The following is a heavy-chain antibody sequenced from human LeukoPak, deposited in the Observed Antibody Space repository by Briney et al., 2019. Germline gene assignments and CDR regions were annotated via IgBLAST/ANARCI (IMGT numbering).Heavy chain of an antibody. D-gene: IGHD3-3*01. J-gene: IGHJ6*03. V-gene: IGHV1-46*03. CDR1: GYTFTNYY. Sequence: GASVKVSCEASGYTFTNYYMHWVRQAPGQGLEWMGTINPGGGGTSYAQKFQGRVTMTRDTPTSTVYMELSSLRSEDTAVYYCARDSPITIFGVHYYYMDVWGKGTTVTASS. CDR3: ARDSPITIFGVHYYYMDV. CDR2: INPGGGGT.